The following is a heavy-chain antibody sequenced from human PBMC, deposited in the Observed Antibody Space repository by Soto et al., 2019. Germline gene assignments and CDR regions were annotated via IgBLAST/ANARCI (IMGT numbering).Heavy chain of an antibody. CDR1: GGSFSGYY. J-gene: IGHJ4*02. Sequence: PSETLSLTCAVYGGSFSGYYWSWIRQPPGKGLEWIGEINHSGSTNYNPSLKSRVTISVDTSKNQFSLKLSSVTAADTAVYYCARGLWLAVAGTLGLYNYWGQGTLVTVSS. V-gene: IGHV4-34*01. D-gene: IGHD6-19*01. CDR3: ARGLWLAVAGTLGLYNY. CDR2: INHSGST.